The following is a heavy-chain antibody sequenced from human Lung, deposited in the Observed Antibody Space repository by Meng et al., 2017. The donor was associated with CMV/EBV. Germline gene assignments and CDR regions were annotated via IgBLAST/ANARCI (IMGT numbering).Heavy chain of an antibody. D-gene: IGHD3-16*01. Sequence: GESLKISCAASGFRFDDYGMHWVRQTPGKGLEWVAFIRHDGTNKFYGDSVKGRFTISRDNSENTVYLQMNSLRPEETAVYYCAKDLLLFGGPNAYFDQWGQGXLVTVSS. CDR3: AKDLLLFGGPNAYFDQ. CDR2: IRHDGTNK. J-gene: IGHJ4*02. CDR1: GFRFDDYG. V-gene: IGHV3-30*02.